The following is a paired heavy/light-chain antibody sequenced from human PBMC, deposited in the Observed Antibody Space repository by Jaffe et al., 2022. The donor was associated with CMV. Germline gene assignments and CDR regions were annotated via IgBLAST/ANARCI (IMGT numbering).Heavy chain of an antibody. CDR1: GGSISSYY. CDR3: AGGGIVVVPAATYYYYYGMDV. J-gene: IGHJ6*02. D-gene: IGHD2-2*01. CDR2: IYTSGST. V-gene: IGHV4-4*07. Sequence: QVQLQESGPGLVKPSETLSLTCTVSGGSISSYYWSWIRQPAGKGLEWIGRIYTSGSTNYNPSLKSRVTMSVDTSKNQFSLKLSSVTAADTAVYYCAGGGIVVVPAATYYYYYGMDVWGQGTTVTVSS.
Light chain of an antibody. Sequence: EIVLTQSPGTLSLSPGERATLSCRASQSVSSSYLAWYQQKPGQAPRLLIYGASSRATGIPDRFSGSGSGTDFTLTISRLEPEDFAVYYCQQYGSSPAFGGGTKVEIK. CDR2: GAS. V-gene: IGKV3-20*01. CDR1: QSVSSSY. J-gene: IGKJ4*01. CDR3: QQYGSSPA.